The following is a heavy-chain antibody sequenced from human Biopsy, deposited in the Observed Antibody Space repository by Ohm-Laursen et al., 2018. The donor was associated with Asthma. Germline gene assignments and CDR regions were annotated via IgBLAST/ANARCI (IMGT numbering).Heavy chain of an antibody. V-gene: IGHV1-69*06. Sequence: GATVTVSCKVSGGLFGNYAISWVRQAPGLGLEWMGGISPIFGSSNYAQRFQGRVTITADIFTRTVYMELSGLRFDDTAIYYCARPSPNRDILYYYYHMDVRGQWPTVLGSA. D-gene: IGHD3-3*02. CDR1: GGLFGNYA. CDR2: ISPIFGSS. J-gene: IGHJ6*01. CDR3: ARPSPNRDILYYYYHMDV.